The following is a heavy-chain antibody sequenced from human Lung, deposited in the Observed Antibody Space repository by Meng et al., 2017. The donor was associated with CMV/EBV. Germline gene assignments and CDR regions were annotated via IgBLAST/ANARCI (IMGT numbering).Heavy chain of an antibody. CDR1: GFTFSSYS. Sequence: GESXKISXAASGFTFSSYSMNWVRQAPGKGLEWVSSISSSSSYIYYADSVKGRFTISRDNAKNSLYLQMNSLRAEDTAVYYCARDLYDILTGYYKGYYGMDVWGQGXTVTVSS. CDR2: ISSSSSYI. CDR3: ARDLYDILTGYYKGYYGMDV. D-gene: IGHD3-9*01. V-gene: IGHV3-21*01. J-gene: IGHJ6*02.